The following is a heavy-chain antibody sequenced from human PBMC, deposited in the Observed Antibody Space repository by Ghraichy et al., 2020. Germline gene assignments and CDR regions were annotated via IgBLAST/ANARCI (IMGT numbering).Heavy chain of an antibody. CDR2: LYFDGAT. CDR3: AKGKRFNLNPEAFDS. CDR1: GGSITNTYYY. D-gene: IGHD1-20*01. J-gene: IGHJ4*02. Sequence: SETLSLTCSVSGGSITNTYYYWAWIRQPPGKGLEWIGSLYFDGATYYNSSLSSRVFISVDTSKNLFSLKLTSVITKDTAVYFCAKGKRFNLNPEAFDSWGQGALVTVSS. V-gene: IGHV4-39*01.